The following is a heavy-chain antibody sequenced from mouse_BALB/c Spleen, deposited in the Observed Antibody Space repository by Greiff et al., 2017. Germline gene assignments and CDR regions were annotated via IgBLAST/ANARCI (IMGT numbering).Heavy chain of an antibody. V-gene: IGHV10-3*03. D-gene: IGHD1-1*01. Sequence: EVQLVESGGGLVQPKGSLKLSCAASGFTFNTYAMHWVCQAPGKGLEWVARIRSKSNNYATYYADSVKDRFTISRDDSQSMLYLQMNNLKTEDTAMYYCVRGDYYGSYYYAMDYWGQGTSVTVSS. CDR1: GFTFNTYA. CDR3: VRGDYYGSYYYAMDY. J-gene: IGHJ4*01. CDR2: IRSKSNNYAT.